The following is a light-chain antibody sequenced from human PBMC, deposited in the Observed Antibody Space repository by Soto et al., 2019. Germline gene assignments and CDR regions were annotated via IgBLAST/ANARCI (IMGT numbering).Light chain of an antibody. CDR3: NSYTSSNTLV. J-gene: IGLJ2*01. Sequence: QSALTQPASVSGSPGQSITISCTGTSSDVGGFNYVSWYQHHPGKVPKLMIYEVSNRPSGVSNRFSGSKSGNTASLTISGLQAEDEGDYYCNSYTSSNTLVFGRGTKLTVL. CDR1: SSDVGGFNY. V-gene: IGLV2-14*01. CDR2: EVS.